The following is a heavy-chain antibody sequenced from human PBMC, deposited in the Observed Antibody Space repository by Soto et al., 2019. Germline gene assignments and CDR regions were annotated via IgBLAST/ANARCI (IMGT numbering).Heavy chain of an antibody. V-gene: IGHV1-58*02. J-gene: IGHJ4*02. Sequence: QMQLVQSGPEVKKPGTSVKVSCKASGFTFTSSAMQWVRQARGQRLEWIGWIVVGSGNTNYAPKFQERVTITSDMSTSTAYMALSRLRSADTAVYYCAATCSSGYSYWGQGTLVTVSS. D-gene: IGHD3-22*01. CDR2: IVVGSGNT. CDR3: AATCSSGYSY. CDR1: GFTFTSSA.